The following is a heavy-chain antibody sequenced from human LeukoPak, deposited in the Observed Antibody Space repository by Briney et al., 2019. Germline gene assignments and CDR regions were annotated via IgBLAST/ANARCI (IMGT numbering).Heavy chain of an antibody. CDR3: ARDLDVVVPAAMFFGLYYYGMDV. J-gene: IGHJ6*02. CDR2: ISAYNGNT. CDR1: GYTFTGYG. V-gene: IGHV1-18*01. D-gene: IGHD2-2*01. Sequence: ASVKVSCKASGYTFTGYGISWVRQAPGQGLEWMGWISAYNGNTNYAQKLQGRVTMTTDTSTSTAYMELRSLRSDDTAVYYCARDLDVVVPAAMFFGLYYYGMDVWGQGTTVTVSS.